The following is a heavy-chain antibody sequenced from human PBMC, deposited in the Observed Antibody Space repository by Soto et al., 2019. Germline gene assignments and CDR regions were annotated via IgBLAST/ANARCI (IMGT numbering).Heavy chain of an antibody. CDR3: ARDLTAMDPAPDY. V-gene: IGHV3-33*01. Sequence: PGGSLRLSCAASGFTFSSYGMHWVRQAPGKGLEWVAVIWYDGSNKYYADSVKGRFTISRDNSKNTLYLQMNSLRAEDTAVYYCARDLTAMDPAPDYWGQGTLVTVSS. D-gene: IGHD5-18*01. CDR2: IWYDGSNK. J-gene: IGHJ4*02. CDR1: GFTFSSYG.